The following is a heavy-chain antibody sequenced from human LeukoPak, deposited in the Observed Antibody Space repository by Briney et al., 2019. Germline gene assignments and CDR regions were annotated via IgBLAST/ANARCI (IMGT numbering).Heavy chain of an antibody. CDR2: INPDSGGT. J-gene: IGHJ4*02. CDR1: GYTFTGNF. V-gene: IGHV1-2*06. Sequence: GASVKVSCKASGYTFTGNFMHWVRQAPGQGLEWMGRINPDSGGTNYAQKFQGRVTMTRDTSISTAYMELSGLRSDDTAMYYCARYTGYDRIDFWGQGTLVTVSS. CDR3: ARYTGYDRIDF. D-gene: IGHD5-12*01.